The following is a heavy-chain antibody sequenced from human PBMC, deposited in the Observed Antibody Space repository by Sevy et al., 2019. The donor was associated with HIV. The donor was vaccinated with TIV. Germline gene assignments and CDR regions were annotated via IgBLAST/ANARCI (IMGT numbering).Heavy chain of an antibody. D-gene: IGHD2-2*02. J-gene: IGHJ6*02. CDR3: AKVGYCSSTSCYTIYYGIDV. Sequence: GGSLRLSCAASGFIFSSYAMSWVRQAPGKGLEWVSGISGSGGSTYDADSVKGRFTISRDNSKNTLYLQMNSLRAEDTAVYYCAKVGYCSSTSCYTIYYGIDVWGQGTTVTVSS. CDR1: GFIFSSYA. CDR2: ISGSGGST. V-gene: IGHV3-23*01.